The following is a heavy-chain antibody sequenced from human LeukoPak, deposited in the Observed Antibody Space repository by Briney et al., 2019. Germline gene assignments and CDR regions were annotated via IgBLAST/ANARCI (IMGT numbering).Heavy chain of an antibody. CDR1: GFTFRSHW. D-gene: IGHD6-13*01. CDR2: INQDGSEK. CDR3: VRDHPAAGLIFDY. V-gene: IGHV3-7*03. Sequence: GGSLRLSCAASGFTFRSHWMSWVRQTPGKGLEWVANINQDGSEKYYVDSVKGRFTISRDNAKNSLYLHVNSLRAEDTAVYYCVRDHPAAGLIFDYWGQGTLVTASS. J-gene: IGHJ4*02.